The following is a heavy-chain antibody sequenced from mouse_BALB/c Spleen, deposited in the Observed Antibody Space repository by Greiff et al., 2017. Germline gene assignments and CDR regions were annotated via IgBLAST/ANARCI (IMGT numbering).Heavy chain of an antibody. CDR1: GYTFSSYW. Sequence: VMLVESGAELMKPGASVKISCKATGYTFSSYWIEWVKQRPGHGLEWIGEILPGSGSTNYNEKFKGKATFTADTSSNTAYMQLSSLTSEDSAVYYCARSITTVVATMDYWGQGTTLTVSS. D-gene: IGHD1-1*01. J-gene: IGHJ2*01. V-gene: IGHV1-9*01. CDR3: ARSITTVVATMDY. CDR2: ILPGSGST.